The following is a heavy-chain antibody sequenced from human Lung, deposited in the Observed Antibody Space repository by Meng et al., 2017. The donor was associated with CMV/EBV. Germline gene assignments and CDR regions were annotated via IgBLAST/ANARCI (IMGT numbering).Heavy chain of an antibody. CDR1: GFTLVRYH. CDR3: ARPRYDTSHYPVYYYYGMDV. J-gene: IGHJ6*02. V-gene: IGHV3-33*01. Sequence: SXVASGFTLVRYHMHWVRQAPGKGLEWVAFIWYDGGNKFYADSVKGRFTISRDNSKNTLYLQMNNVGADDAAIYFCARPRYDTSHYPVYYYYGMDVWGLGTXVTVSS. CDR2: IWYDGGNK. D-gene: IGHD3-22*01.